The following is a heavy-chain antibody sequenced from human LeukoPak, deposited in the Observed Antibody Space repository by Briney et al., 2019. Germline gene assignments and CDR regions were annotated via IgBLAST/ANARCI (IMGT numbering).Heavy chain of an antibody. CDR2: ISGSGGST. CDR3: AKDLASRSYDFWSGYFRVYYFDY. Sequence: GGSLRLXCAASGFTFSSYAMSWVRQAPGKGLEWVSAISGSGGSTYYADSVKGRFTISRDNSKNTLYLQMNSLRAEDTAVYYCAKDLASRSYDFWSGYFRVYYFDYWGQGTLVTVSS. J-gene: IGHJ4*02. CDR1: GFTFSSYA. V-gene: IGHV3-23*01. D-gene: IGHD3-3*01.